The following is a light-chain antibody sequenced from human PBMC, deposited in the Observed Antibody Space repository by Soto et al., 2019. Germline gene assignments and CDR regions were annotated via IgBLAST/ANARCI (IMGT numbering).Light chain of an antibody. CDR3: QKYNNWPWT. CDR2: GAY. Sequence: EIVMTQSPATLSVSPGGRATLSCRASQSISDTLAWYQQKPGQAPRLLIYGAYKRATGFPARFSGSGSGTEFTLTISNLQSEDFAVYSCQKYNNWPWTFGQGTKVEIK. V-gene: IGKV3-15*01. CDR1: QSISDT. J-gene: IGKJ1*01.